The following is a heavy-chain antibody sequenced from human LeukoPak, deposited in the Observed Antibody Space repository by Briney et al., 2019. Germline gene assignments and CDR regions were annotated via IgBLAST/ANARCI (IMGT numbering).Heavy chain of an antibody. CDR1: GFTFGDYA. V-gene: IGHV3-49*03. CDR2: IRSKAYGGTT. D-gene: IGHD3-3*01. J-gene: IGHJ3*02. CDR3: TRVDDFWSGYGAKDAFDI. Sequence: PGRSLRLSCTASGFTFGDYAMSWFRQAPGKGLEWVGFIRSKAYGGTTEYAASVKGRFTISRDDSKSIAYLQMNSLNIEDTAVYYCTRVDDFWSGYGAKDAFDIWGQGTMVTVSS.